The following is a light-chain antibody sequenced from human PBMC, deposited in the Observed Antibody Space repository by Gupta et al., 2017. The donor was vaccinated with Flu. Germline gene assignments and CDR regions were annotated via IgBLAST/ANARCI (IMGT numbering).Light chain of an antibody. J-gene: IGLJ3*02. V-gene: IGLV2-14*01. Sequence: QSALTQPASVSGSPGQSITISCTGTSSDVGGYNYVCWSQQYIGKAPKLLIYGVTNRPSGVSNRFSGSKSGNKASLTISGLQPEDEADYYCSSYTTSTTWVFGGGTKLTVL. CDR1: SSDVGGYNY. CDR2: GVT. CDR3: SSYTTSTTWV.